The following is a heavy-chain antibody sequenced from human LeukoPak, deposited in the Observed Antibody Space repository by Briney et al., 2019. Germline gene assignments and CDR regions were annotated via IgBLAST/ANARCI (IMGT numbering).Heavy chain of an antibody. V-gene: IGHV3-30*03. CDR3: ATGLRRYSGWPQVY. CDR1: GFTFSSYG. D-gene: IGHD6-19*01. CDR2: ISYDGSNK. Sequence: GGSLRLSCAASGFTFSSYGMHWVRQAPGKGLEWVAVISYDGSNKYYADSVKGRFTISRDNSKNTLYLQMNSLRSDDTAVYYCATGLRRYSGWPQVYWGQGTLVTVSS. J-gene: IGHJ4*02.